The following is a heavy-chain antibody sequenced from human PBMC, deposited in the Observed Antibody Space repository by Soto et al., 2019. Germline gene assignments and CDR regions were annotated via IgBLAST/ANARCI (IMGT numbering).Heavy chain of an antibody. D-gene: IGHD3-16*01. V-gene: IGHV4-39*01. CDR1: GGSISSRDSC. Sequence: PSETLSLTCTVSGGSISSRDSCWGWIRQPPGKGLEWIGSFHYSGSTYYNPSLKSRVTISVDTSKNQLSLRVTSVTAADTAVYYCARGFGRSHFDYWGQGTLVTVSS. CDR2: FHYSGST. CDR3: ARGFGRSHFDY. J-gene: IGHJ4*02.